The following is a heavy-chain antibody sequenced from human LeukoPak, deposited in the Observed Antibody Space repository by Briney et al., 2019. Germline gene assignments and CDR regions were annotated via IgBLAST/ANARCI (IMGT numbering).Heavy chain of an antibody. CDR1: GGSFSGYY. CDR2: INHSGST. V-gene: IGHV4-34*01. Sequence: PSETLSLTCAVYGGSFSGYYWSWIRQPPGKGLEWIGEINHSGSTNYNPSLKSRVTISVDTSKNQFSLKLSSVTAADTAVYYCARARPGGGSGWRIRYSFDYWGQGTLVTVSS. J-gene: IGHJ4*02. CDR3: ARARPGGGSGWRIRYSFDY. D-gene: IGHD6-19*01.